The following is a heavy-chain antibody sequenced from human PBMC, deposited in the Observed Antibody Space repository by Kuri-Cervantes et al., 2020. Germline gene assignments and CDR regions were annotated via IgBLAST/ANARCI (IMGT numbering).Heavy chain of an antibody. D-gene: IGHD1-7*01. CDR2: T. Sequence: ASVKVSCKASGNTFSTYDINWVRHTGYAQKFQGRVTMTRNTSISTAYKELSSLRSDDTAVYYCARGREITGTTTHFDYWGQGTLVTVSS. CDR3: ARGREITGTTTHFDY. J-gene: IGHJ4*02. CDR1: GNTFSTYD. V-gene: IGHV1-8*02.